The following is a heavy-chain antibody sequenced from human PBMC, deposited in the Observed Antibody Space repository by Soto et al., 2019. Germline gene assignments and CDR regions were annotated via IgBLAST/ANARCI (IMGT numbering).Heavy chain of an antibody. CDR2: ISGSGGST. J-gene: IGHJ4*02. V-gene: IGHV3-23*01. Sequence: EVQLLESGGGLVQPGGSLRLSCAASGFTFSSYAMSWVRQAPGKGLEWVSAISGSGGSTYYADSVKGRFTISSDTSKNTLYLQMNSLRAEDTAVYYCAKEGRQQWRGGPFDYWGQGTLVTVSS. CDR1: GFTFSSYA. D-gene: IGHD6-19*01. CDR3: AKEGRQQWRGGPFDY.